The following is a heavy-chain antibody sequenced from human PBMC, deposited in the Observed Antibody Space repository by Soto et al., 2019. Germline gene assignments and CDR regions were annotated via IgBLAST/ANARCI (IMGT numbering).Heavy chain of an antibody. J-gene: IGHJ1*01. CDR2: ISWNSGSI. V-gene: IGHV3-9*01. Sequence: PGGALRLSCGGSGFTFYGYSMHRGRPAPGKGLEWVSGISWNSGSIGYADSVKGRFTISRDNAKNTLYLQMNSLRAEDTAVYYCTKGVVVITSYFQHWGQGTLVTVSS. CDR1: GFTFYGYS. D-gene: IGHD3-22*01. CDR3: TKGVVVITSYFQH.